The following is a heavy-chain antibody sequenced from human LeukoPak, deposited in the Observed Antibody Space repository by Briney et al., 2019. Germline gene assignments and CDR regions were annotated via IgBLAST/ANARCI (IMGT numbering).Heavy chain of an antibody. V-gene: IGHV4-61*01. CDR3: ASTSNSAVGRPYFDH. Sequence: PSETLSLTCSVSGASVSVGSYYWSWIRQPPGKGLEWIGYMFYSESTKYNPSLKSRVTISVDKSKNQFSLHMSSVTAADTAVYYCASTSNSAVGRPYFDHWGQGSLVTVSS. J-gene: IGHJ4*02. D-gene: IGHD5-18*01. CDR2: MFYSEST. CDR1: GASVSVGSYY.